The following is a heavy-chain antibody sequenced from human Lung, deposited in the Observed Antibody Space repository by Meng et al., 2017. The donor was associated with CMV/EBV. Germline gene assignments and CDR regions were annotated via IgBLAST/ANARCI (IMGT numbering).Heavy chain of an antibody. D-gene: IGHD3-10*02. CDR3: ERARDRSVPGRVDP. CDR1: GFTFSDYH. J-gene: IGHJ5*02. CDR2: ISNSGTTI. Sequence: SLKTSCAASGFTFSDYHMSWNRQAPGKGLEWFSYISNSGTTIYYTDPVKGRFTISRDNAENSLYLQMNSLRVEDTAVYYCERARDRSVPGRVDPWGQETLVTVSS. V-gene: IGHV3-11*01.